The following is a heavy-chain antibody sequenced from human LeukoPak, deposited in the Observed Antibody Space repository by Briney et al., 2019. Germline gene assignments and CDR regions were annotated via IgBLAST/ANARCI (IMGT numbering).Heavy chain of an antibody. Sequence: PGGSLRLSCAASGFTISSYAMSWVRQAPGKVLEWVSAISGSGGSTYYADSVKGRFTISRDNSKNTLYLQMNSLRAEDTAVYYCAKGSCSSTSCYYYYMDVWGKGTTVTVSS. J-gene: IGHJ6*03. CDR2: ISGSGGST. CDR3: AKGSCSSTSCYYYYMDV. D-gene: IGHD2-2*01. CDR1: GFTISSYA. V-gene: IGHV3-23*01.